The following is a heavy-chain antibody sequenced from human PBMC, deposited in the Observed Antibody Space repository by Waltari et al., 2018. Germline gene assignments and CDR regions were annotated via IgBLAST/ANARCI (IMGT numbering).Heavy chain of an antibody. CDR2: ISWDGGST. D-gene: IGHD4-17*01. J-gene: IGHJ4*02. V-gene: IGHV3-43D*04. CDR1: GFTFDDYA. Sequence: EVQLVESGGGLIQPGGSLRLSCAASGFTFDDYAMHWVRQAPGKGLEWVSLISWDGGSTYYADSVKGRFTISRDNSKNSLYLQMNSLRAEDTALYYCAKDLSDYGGNSGFDYWGQGTLVTVSS. CDR3: AKDLSDYGGNSGFDY.